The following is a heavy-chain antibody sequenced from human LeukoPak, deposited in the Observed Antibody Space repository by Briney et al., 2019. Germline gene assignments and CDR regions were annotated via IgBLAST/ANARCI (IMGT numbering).Heavy chain of an antibody. CDR2: ISYDGSNK. V-gene: IGHV3-30*04. CDR3: ARGVRIAVAGYIDY. D-gene: IGHD6-19*01. Sequence: GGSLRLSCAASRFTFSSYAMHWVRQAPGKGLEWVAAISYDGSNKNYADSVKGRFTISRDNSKNTLYLQMNSLRAEGTTVYYCARGVRIAVAGYIDYWGQGTLVTVSS. CDR1: RFTFSSYA. J-gene: IGHJ4*02.